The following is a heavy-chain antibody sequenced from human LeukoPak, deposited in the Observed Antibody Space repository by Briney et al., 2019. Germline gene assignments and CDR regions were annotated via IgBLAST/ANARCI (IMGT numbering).Heavy chain of an antibody. J-gene: IGHJ6*02. D-gene: IGHD6-13*01. CDR2: ISYDGSNK. CDR3: ARKAAAAAGYYYYYYGMDV. V-gene: IGHV3-30-3*01. CDR1: GFTFSSYA. Sequence: PGGSLRLSCAASGFTFSSYAMHWVRQAPGKGLEWVAVISYDGSNKYYADSVKGRFTISRDNSKNTLYLQMNSLRAEDTAVYYCARKAAAAAGYYYYYYGMDVWGQGTTVTVSS.